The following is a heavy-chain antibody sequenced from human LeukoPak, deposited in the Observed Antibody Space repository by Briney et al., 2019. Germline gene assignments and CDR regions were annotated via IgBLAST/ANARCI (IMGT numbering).Heavy chain of an antibody. Sequence: GGSLRLSCAASGFTFSSYEMNWVRQAPGKGLEWVSAISGSGGSTYYADSVKGRFTISRDNSKNTLYLQMNSLRAEDTAVYYCAKGSLLWFGELEWGQGTLVTVSS. CDR1: GFTFSSYE. J-gene: IGHJ4*02. CDR2: ISGSGGST. V-gene: IGHV3-23*01. CDR3: AKGSLLWFGELE. D-gene: IGHD3-10*01.